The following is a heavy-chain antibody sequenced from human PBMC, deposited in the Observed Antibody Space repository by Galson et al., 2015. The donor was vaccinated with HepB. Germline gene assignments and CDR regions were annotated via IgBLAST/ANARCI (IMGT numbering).Heavy chain of an antibody. V-gene: IGHV1-18*01. CDR2: ISAYNGNT. J-gene: IGHJ5*02. Sequence: SVKVSCKASGGTFSSYAISWVRQAPGQGLEWMGWISAYNGNTNYAQKLQGRVTMTTDTSTSTAYMELRSLRSDDTAVYYCARGGVSTISRVVISTRDWFDPSGQGTLVTVSS. CDR3: ARGGVSTISRVVISTRDWFDP. D-gene: IGHD3-3*01. CDR1: GGTFSSYA.